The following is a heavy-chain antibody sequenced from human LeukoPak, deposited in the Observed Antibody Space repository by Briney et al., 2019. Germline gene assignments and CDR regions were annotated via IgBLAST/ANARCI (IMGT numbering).Heavy chain of an antibody. J-gene: IGHJ4*02. D-gene: IGHD5-12*01. CDR2: IRSDGVEK. V-gene: IGHV3-7*03. CDR3: AREFTGYGNTDY. Sequence: GGSLRLSCAASGFTFSSYAMSWVRQAPGKGLEWVANIRSDGVEKYYVDSVRGRFTISTDTAKNTLYLQMNSLRADDTAVYYCAREFTGYGNTDYWGQGTLVTVSS. CDR1: GFTFSSYA.